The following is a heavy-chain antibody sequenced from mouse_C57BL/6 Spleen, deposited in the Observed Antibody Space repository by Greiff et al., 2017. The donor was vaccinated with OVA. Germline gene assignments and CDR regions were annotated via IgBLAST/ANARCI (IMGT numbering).Heavy chain of an antibody. CDR3: ARTGYYGRSYGYFDV. V-gene: IGHV1-69*01. CDR2: IDPSDSYT. CDR1: GYTFTSYW. J-gene: IGHJ1*03. D-gene: IGHD1-1*01. Sequence: QVQLQQSGAALVMPGASVKLSCKASGYTFTSYWMHWVKQRPGQGLEWIGEIDPSDSYTNYNQKFKGKSTLTVDKSSSTAYMQLSSLTSEDSAVYYCARTGYYGRSYGYFDVWGTGTTVTVSS.